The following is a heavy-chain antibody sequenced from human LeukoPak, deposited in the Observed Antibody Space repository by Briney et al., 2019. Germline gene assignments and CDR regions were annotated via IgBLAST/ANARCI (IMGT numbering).Heavy chain of an antibody. Sequence: GGSLRLSCAASGFTFSSYAMSWVRQAPGKGLEWVSAISGSGGSTYYADSVKGRFTISRDNSKNTLYLQMNSLRAEDTAVYYCAKDLRWDTAMAERSYYFDYWGQGTLVTVSS. CDR3: AKDLRWDTAMAERSYYFDY. CDR1: GFTFSSYA. V-gene: IGHV3-23*01. D-gene: IGHD5-18*01. CDR2: ISGSGGST. J-gene: IGHJ4*02.